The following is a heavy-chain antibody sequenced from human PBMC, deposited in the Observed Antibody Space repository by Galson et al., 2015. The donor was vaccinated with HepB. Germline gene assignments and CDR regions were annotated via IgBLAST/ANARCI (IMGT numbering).Heavy chain of an antibody. D-gene: IGHD4-17*01. CDR1: EFTLRSYA. CDR3: ARGPDYGDYAPYDY. Sequence: SLRLSCAASEFTLRSYAMHWVRQAPGKGLEWVAVISYDGSDKYYADSVKGRFTIPRDNSKSTLYLEMNSLRPEDTAVYYCARGPDYGDYAPYDYWGQGTLVTVSS. J-gene: IGHJ4*02. V-gene: IGHV3-30*04. CDR2: ISYDGSDK.